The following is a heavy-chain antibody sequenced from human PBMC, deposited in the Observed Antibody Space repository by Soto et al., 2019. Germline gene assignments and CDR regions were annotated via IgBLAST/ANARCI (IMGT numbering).Heavy chain of an antibody. V-gene: IGHV3-21*01. D-gene: IGHD3-10*01. Sequence: PGGSLRLSCAASGFTFSSYSMNWVRQAPGKGLEWVSSISSSSSYIYYADSVKGRFTISRDNAKNSLYLQMNSLRAEDTAVYYCARSPGLLWFGDHDPLSYYYMDVWGKGTTVTVSS. CDR3: ARSPGLLWFGDHDPLSYYYMDV. J-gene: IGHJ6*03. CDR2: ISSSSSYI. CDR1: GFTFSSYS.